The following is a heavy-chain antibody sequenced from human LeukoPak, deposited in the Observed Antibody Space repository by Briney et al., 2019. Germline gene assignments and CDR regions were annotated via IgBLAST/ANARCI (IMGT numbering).Heavy chain of an antibody. CDR1: GGSTSSHY. V-gene: IGHV4-59*11. CDR2: IYYSGST. Sequence: ASETLSLTCTVSGGSTSSHYWHWIRQPPGKGLECIGYIYYSGSTDYNPSLKSRVTISVDTSKNQFSLKLSSVTAADTAVYYCATNAGGYREPPFDYWGQGTLVTVSS. J-gene: IGHJ4*02. D-gene: IGHD5-12*01. CDR3: ATNAGGYREPPFDY.